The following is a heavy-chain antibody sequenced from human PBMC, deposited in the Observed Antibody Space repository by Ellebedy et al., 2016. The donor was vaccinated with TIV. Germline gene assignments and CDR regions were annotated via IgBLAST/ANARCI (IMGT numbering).Heavy chain of an antibody. V-gene: IGHV4-34*01. CDR2: INHSGST. CDR1: GGSFSGYY. D-gene: IGHD2-2*01. CDR3: ARVGSTSC. Sequence: SETLSLTXAVYGGSFSGYYWSWIRQPPGKGLEWIGEINHSGSTNYNPSLKSRVTISVDTSKNQFSLKLSSVTAADTAVYYCARVGSTSCWGQGTLVTVSS. J-gene: IGHJ4*02.